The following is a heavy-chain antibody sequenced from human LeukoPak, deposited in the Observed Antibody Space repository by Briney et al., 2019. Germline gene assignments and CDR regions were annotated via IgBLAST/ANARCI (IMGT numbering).Heavy chain of an antibody. J-gene: IGHJ4*02. CDR2: ISNTGGRT. CDR3: AQDRGYNYPFRYFDH. CDR1: GFSFSDSA. D-gene: IGHD5-24*01. Sequence: GGSLRLSCAASGFSFSDSAVSWVRHSPGEGLQWVSSISNTGGRTYYADSVKGRFTITRDNSRNTVNLQMNSLRDEDTAIYYCAQDRGYNYPFRYFDHWGQGTLVTVSS. V-gene: IGHV3-23*01.